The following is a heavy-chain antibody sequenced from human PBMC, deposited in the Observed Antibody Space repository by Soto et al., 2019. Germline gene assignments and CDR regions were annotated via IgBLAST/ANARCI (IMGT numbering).Heavy chain of an antibody. CDR3: ARGDSSGYYLGY. CDR2: ISYDGSNK. Sequence: ESGGGVVQPGRSLRLSCAASGFTFSSYAMHWVRQAPGKGLEWVAVISYDGSNKYYADSVKGRFTISRDNSKNTLYLQMNSLRAEDTAVYYCARGDSSGYYLGYWGQGTLVTVSS. J-gene: IGHJ4*02. D-gene: IGHD3-22*01. V-gene: IGHV3-30-3*01. CDR1: GFTFSSYA.